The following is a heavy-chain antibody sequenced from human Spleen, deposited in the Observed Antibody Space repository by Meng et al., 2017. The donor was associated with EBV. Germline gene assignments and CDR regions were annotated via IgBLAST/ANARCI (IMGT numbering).Heavy chain of an antibody. Sequence: QLQLRESGPGQLKPSETLSLTCTFSGDSISSFYYWGWIRQPPGRGLEWIGSVHYTGSTYYSPSLKSRVTVSVDTSKNQFSLRLTSVTAADTAVYYCARPFPSWQSPRLDPFGAWGQGTLVTVSS. CDR3: ARPFPSWQSPRLDPFGA. J-gene: IGHJ5*02. CDR2: VHYTGST. D-gene: IGHD6-19*01. V-gene: IGHV4-39*01. CDR1: GDSISSFYY.